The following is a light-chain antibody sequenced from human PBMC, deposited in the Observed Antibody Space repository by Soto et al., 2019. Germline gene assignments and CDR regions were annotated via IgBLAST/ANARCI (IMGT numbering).Light chain of an antibody. V-gene: IGKV3-20*01. Sequence: EIVLTQSPGTLSLSPGERATLSCRASQSFSSSYLAWYQQKPGQAPRLLIYGASSRATGIPDSFSGSGSGTDFTLNISRLEPEDFAVYYCQQYGTSITFGQGTRLEI. CDR1: QSFSSSY. CDR3: QQYGTSIT. J-gene: IGKJ5*01. CDR2: GAS.